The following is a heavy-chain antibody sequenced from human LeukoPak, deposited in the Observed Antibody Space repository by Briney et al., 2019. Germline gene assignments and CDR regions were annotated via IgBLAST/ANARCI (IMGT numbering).Heavy chain of an antibody. CDR3: ARSYCGGDCYGGYFDY. CDR2: IYPGDSDT. CDR1: GYSFTSFW. Sequence: PGESLKISCKGSGYSFTSFWIGWVRQMPGKGLEWMGIIYPGDSDTRYSPSFQGQVTISADKSISTAYLQWSSLKASDTAMYYCARSYCGGDCYGGYFDYWGQGTLVTVSS. V-gene: IGHV5-51*01. D-gene: IGHD2-21*02. J-gene: IGHJ4*02.